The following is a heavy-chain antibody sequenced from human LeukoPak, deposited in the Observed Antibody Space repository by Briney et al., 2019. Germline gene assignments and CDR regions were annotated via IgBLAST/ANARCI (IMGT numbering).Heavy chain of an antibody. Sequence: GGSLRLSCAPSGFTFTNSWMAWVRQAPGKGLEWVANIKQDGSTKHYADSLKGRFTISRDNPENSLYLQINSMRVDDTAVYYCARDTDGSLDYWGQGILVTVAS. J-gene: IGHJ4*02. CDR1: GFTFTNSW. CDR3: ARDTDGSLDY. V-gene: IGHV3-7*01. D-gene: IGHD1-26*01. CDR2: IKQDGSTK.